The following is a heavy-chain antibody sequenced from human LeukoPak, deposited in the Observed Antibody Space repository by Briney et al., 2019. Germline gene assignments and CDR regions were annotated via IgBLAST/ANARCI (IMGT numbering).Heavy chain of an antibody. CDR2: ISPSGGST. CDR3: ARARSGGSYYPIDY. V-gene: IGHV1-46*01. D-gene: IGHD1-26*01. J-gene: IGHJ4*02. Sequence: ASVKVSCKASGYTFTGYYMYWVRQAPGQGLEWMGIISPSGGSTSYAQKFQGRVTMTRDTSTSTVYMELRSLRSEDTAVYYCARARSGGSYYPIDYWGQGTLVTVSS. CDR1: GYTFTGYY.